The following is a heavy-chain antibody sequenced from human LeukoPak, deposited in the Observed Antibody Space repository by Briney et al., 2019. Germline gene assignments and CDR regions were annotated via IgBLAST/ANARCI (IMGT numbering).Heavy chain of an antibody. CDR3: AGGLTVYYYYYMDV. D-gene: IGHD1-14*01. V-gene: IGHV1-69*05. CDR2: IIPIFGTA. CDR1: GGTFSSYA. J-gene: IGHJ6*03. Sequence: SVKVSCKASGGTFSSYAISWVRQAPGQGLEWMGGIIPIFGTANYAQKFQGRVTITTDESTSTAYMELSSLRSEDTAVYYCAGGLTVYYYYYMDVWGKGTTVTVSS.